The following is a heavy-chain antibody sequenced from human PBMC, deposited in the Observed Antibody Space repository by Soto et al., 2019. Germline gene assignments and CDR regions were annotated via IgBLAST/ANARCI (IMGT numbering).Heavy chain of an antibody. D-gene: IGHD1-7*01. CDR1: GFTFSSYS. CDR2: ITASQGTT. Sequence: GGSLRLSCAASGFTFSSYSMTWVRQAPGKGLEWVAHITASQGTTYYADSVQGRFTISRGTSRNTLYLQMNSLRAEDTALYYCAKCMQAYWNYDAHHIWGHGTMVTVSS. J-gene: IGHJ3*02. CDR3: AKCMQAYWNYDAHHI. V-gene: IGHV3-23*01.